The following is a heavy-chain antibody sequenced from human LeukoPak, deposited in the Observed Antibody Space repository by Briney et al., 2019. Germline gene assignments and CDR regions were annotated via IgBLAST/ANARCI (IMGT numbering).Heavy chain of an antibody. CDR1: GFTFSSYS. D-gene: IGHD6-19*01. CDR2: ISSSSSYI. CDR3: ARIYSSGWSELDY. V-gene: IGHV3-21*01. J-gene: IGHJ4*02. Sequence: GGSLRLSCAASGFTFSSYSMNWVRQAPGKGLEWVSSISSSSSYIYYADSAKGRFTISRDNAKNSLYLQMNSLRAEDTAVYYCARIYSSGWSELDYWGQGTLVTVSS.